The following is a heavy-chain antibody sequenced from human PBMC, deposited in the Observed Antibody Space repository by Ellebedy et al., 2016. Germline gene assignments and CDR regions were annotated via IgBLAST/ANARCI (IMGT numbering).Heavy chain of an antibody. CDR1: GYTFTSYY. CDR2: INPSGGST. CDR3: ARMPYYGSGSSPYGFDY. V-gene: IGHV1-46*01. Sequence: ASVKVSCXASGYTFTSYYMHWVRQAPGQGLEWMGIINPSGGSTSYAQKFQGRVTMTRDTSTSTVYMELSSLRSEDTAVYYCARMPYYGSGSSPYGFDYWGQGTLVTVSS. J-gene: IGHJ4*02. D-gene: IGHD3-10*01.